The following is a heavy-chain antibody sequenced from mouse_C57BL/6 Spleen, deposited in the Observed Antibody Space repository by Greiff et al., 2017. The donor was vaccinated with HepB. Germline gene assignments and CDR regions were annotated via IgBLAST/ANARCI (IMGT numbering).Heavy chain of an antibody. CDR1: GYTFTDYY. V-gene: IGHV1-76*01. J-gene: IGHJ2*01. CDR3: ATGTSHYFDY. Sequence: VQLQQSGAELVRPGASVKLSCKASGYTFTDYYINWVKQRPGQGLEWIARIYPGSGNTYYNEKFKGKATLTAEKSSSTAYMQLSSLTSEDSAVYFCATGTSHYFDYWGQGTTLTVSS. D-gene: IGHD4-1*01. CDR2: IYPGSGNT.